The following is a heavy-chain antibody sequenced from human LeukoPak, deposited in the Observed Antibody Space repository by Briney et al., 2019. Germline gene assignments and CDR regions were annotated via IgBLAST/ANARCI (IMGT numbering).Heavy chain of an antibody. J-gene: IGHJ5*02. V-gene: IGHV3-21*01. D-gene: IGHD6-13*01. CDR3: ARDRGSSSIEDWFDP. CDR2: ISGDAGRT. CDR1: GFTFSSYG. Sequence: TGGSLRLSCAASGFTFSSYGMNWVRQAPGKGLEWVSGISGDAGRTYYADSVKGRFTISRDNAKNSLYLQMNSLRAEDTAVYYCARDRGSSSIEDWFDPWGQGTLVTVSS.